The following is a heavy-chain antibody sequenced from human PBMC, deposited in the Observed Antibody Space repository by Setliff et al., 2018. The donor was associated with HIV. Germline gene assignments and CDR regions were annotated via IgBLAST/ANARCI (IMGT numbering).Heavy chain of an antibody. V-gene: IGHV1-46*01. CDR1: GYTFTRYF. D-gene: IGHD1-26*01. Sequence: VASVKVSCKASGYTFTRYFMHCVRHAPGQGLEWLGMINPSGGSTWYAQKFQGRVTMTGDTSTNTLYMELSSLRSEDTAVYYCARGWEGGMDYWGQGTLVTV. CDR3: ARGWEGGMDY. CDR2: INPSGGST. J-gene: IGHJ4*02.